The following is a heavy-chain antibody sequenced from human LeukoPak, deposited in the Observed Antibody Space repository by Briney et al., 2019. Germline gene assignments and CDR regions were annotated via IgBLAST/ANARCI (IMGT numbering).Heavy chain of an antibody. J-gene: IGHJ4*02. CDR2: ISRNSGSM. D-gene: IGHD1-26*01. CDR1: GFAFDGCA. CDR3: AKGWELLSAFDS. V-gene: IGHV3-9*01. Sequence: PGGSLRLSCAGTGFAFDGCAMHWVRQAPGKGLEWVSGISRNSGSMGYADSVKGRFTISRDNGKKSLYLQMNSLRSGDTALYYCAKGWELLSAFDSWGQGTLVTVSS.